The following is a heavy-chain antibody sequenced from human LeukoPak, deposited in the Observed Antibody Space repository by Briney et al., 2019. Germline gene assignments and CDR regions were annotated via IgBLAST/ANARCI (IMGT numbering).Heavy chain of an antibody. CDR1: GGSISSSSYY. V-gene: IGHV4-39*01. Sequence: SETLSLTCTVSGGSISSSSYYWGWIRQPPGKGLEWIGSIYYSGSTYYNPSLKSRVTISVDTSKNQFSLKLSSVTAADTAVYYCATVQTLFDYWGQGTLVTVSS. J-gene: IGHJ4*02. CDR2: IYYSGST. D-gene: IGHD1-1*01. CDR3: ATVQTLFDY.